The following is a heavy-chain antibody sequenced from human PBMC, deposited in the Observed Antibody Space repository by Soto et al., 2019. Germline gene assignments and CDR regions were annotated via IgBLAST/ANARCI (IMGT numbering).Heavy chain of an antibody. CDR2: IYPGDSDT. D-gene: IGHD5-12*01. Sequence: PGESLKISCKGSGYSFTSYWIGWVRQMPGKGLEWMGIIYPGDSDTRYSPSFQGQVTISADKSISTAYLQWSSLKASDTAMYYCAREVYVDIVATGDYYYYYGMAVWGQGTTVTVSS. J-gene: IGHJ6*02. V-gene: IGHV5-51*01. CDR1: GYSFTSYW. CDR3: AREVYVDIVATGDYYYYYGMAV.